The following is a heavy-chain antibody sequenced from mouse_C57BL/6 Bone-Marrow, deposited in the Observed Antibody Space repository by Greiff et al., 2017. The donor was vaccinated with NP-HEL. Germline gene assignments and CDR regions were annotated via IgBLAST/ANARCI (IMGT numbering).Heavy chain of an antibody. J-gene: IGHJ2*01. Sequence: VHVKQSGAELVRPGASVKLSCTASGFNIKDDYMHWVKQRPEQGLEWIGWIDPENGDTEYASKFQGKATITADTSSNTAYLQLSSLTSEDTAVYYCTSHYGSRVDYWGQGTTLTVSS. CDR3: TSHYGSRVDY. CDR1: GFNIKDDY. V-gene: IGHV14-4*01. CDR2: IDPENGDT. D-gene: IGHD1-1*01.